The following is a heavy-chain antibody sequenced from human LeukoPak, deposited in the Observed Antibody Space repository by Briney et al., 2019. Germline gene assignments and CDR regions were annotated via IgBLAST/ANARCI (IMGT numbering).Heavy chain of an antibody. CDR3: ARGAPRVGGFDY. J-gene: IGHJ4*02. D-gene: IGHD3-16*01. CDR2: INAGNGNT. V-gene: IGHV1-3*01. CDR1: GGTFSSYA. Sequence: ASVKVSCKASGGTFSSYAISWVRQAPGQRLEWMGWINAGNGNTKYSQKFQGRVTITRDTSASTAYMELSSLRSEDTAVYYCARGAPRVGGFDYWGQGTLVTVSS.